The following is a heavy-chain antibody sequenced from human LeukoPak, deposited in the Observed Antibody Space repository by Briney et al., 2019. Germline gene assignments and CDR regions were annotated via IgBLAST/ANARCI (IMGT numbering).Heavy chain of an antibody. CDR2: INHRGGT. V-gene: IGHV4-34*01. D-gene: IGHD3-22*01. CDR1: GGSISNYY. Sequence: SETLSLTCTVSGGSISNYYWNWIRQPPGMGLEWIGEINHRGGTGYNPSLKSRVTMSVDTSKNVFSLKLTSVTAADTAVYYCARAYYYDSSAAIDYWGQGILVTVSS. CDR3: ARAYYYDSSAAIDY. J-gene: IGHJ4*02.